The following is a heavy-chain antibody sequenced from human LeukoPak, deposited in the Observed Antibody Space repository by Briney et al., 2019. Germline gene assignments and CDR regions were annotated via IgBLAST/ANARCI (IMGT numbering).Heavy chain of an antibody. V-gene: IGHV1-46*01. CDR2: INPSGGST. D-gene: IGHD2-15*01. J-gene: IGHJ4*02. CDR1: GYTFTSYY. CDR3: ARLNWWAYYFDY. Sequence: ASGKVSCKASGYTFTSYYMHWVRQAPGQGLEWRGRINPSGGSTSYAQKFQGRVTITRNTSISTAYMELSRLRSEATAVYYCARLNWWAYYFDYWGQGTLVPVSS.